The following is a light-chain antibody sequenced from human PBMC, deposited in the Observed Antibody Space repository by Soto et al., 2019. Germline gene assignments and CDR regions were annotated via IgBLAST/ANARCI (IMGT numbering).Light chain of an antibody. CDR2: LSSDGSH. V-gene: IGLV4-69*01. CDR1: SGHSSYA. CDR3: QTWDTGARVV. Sequence: QPVLTQSPSASASLGASVKLTCTLSSGHSSYAIAWHQQQPEKGPRYLMKLSSDGSHSKGDGIPDRFSGSRSGAERYLTISSLQSEDEADYYCQTWDTGARVVFGGGTKVTVL. J-gene: IGLJ2*01.